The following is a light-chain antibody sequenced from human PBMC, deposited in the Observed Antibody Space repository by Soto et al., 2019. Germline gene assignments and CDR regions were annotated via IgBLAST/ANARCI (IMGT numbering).Light chain of an antibody. V-gene: IGKV3-15*01. CDR1: QSVSSN. J-gene: IGKJ1*01. Sequence: EIMMTQSPGTLSASPGERATLSCRASQSVSSNLAWYQQKPGQAPRLLIYAVSTRATGIPARFSGSGSGTEFTLTISSLQSDDFAVYCQQYNKWPLTFGQGTKVEIK. CDR3: QQYNKWPLT. CDR2: AVS.